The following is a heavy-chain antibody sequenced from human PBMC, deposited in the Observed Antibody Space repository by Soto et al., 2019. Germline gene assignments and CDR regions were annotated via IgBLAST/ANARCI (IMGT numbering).Heavy chain of an antibody. D-gene: IGHD3-3*01. CDR2: IRSRAYGGTT. V-gene: IGHV3-49*04. J-gene: IGHJ6*02. CDR1: GFTFGDYA. CDR3: TRVGQGYDFWSGHLTRYYYYGMDV. Sequence: GGSLRLSCTASGFTFGDYAMSWVRQAPGKGLEWVGFIRSRAYGGTTEYAASVKGRFTISRDDSKSIAYLQMNSLKTEDTAVYYCTRVGQGYDFWSGHLTRYYYYGMDVWGQGTTVTVSS.